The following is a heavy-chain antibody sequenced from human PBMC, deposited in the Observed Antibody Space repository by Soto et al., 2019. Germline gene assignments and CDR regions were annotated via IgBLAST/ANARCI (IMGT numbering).Heavy chain of an antibody. J-gene: IGHJ4*02. CDR3: AKDYSTVTTDPLSVVLFDY. Sequence: LRLSCAASGFTFSSYAMIWVRQAPGKGLEWVSIITSDGRTYYADSVKGRFTISRDNSKNTVYLQMNSLRAEDTAVYYCAKDYSTVTTDPLSVVLFDYWGQGALVTVSS. CDR2: ITSDGRT. CDR1: GFTFSSYA. D-gene: IGHD4-17*01. V-gene: IGHV3-23*01.